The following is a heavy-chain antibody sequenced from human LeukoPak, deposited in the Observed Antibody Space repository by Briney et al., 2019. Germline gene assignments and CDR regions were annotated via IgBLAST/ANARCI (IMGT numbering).Heavy chain of an antibody. J-gene: IGHJ4*02. CDR1: GYTLTELS. V-gene: IGHV1-24*01. D-gene: IGHD5-18*01. CDR2: FDPEDGET. Sequence: ASVKVSCKVSGYTLTELSMHWVRQAPGKGLEWMGGFDPEDGETSYAQKFQGRVTMTRDTSTSTVYMELRSLRSDDTAVYYCARGRGTAMVDDYWGQGTLVTVSS. CDR3: ARGRGTAMVDDY.